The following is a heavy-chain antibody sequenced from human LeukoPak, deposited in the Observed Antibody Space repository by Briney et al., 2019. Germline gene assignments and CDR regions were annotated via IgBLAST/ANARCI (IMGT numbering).Heavy chain of an antibody. V-gene: IGHV1-2*04. CDR2: INPNSGGT. CDR1: GYTFTGYY. D-gene: IGHD6-19*01. Sequence: ASVKVSCKASGYTFTGYYMHWVRQAPGQGLEWMGWINPNSGGTNYAQKFQGWVTMTRDTSISTAYMELSRLRSDDTAVYYCARDARNRYSSGWYLYWYFDLWGRGTLVTVSS. J-gene: IGHJ2*01. CDR3: ARDARNRYSSGWYLYWYFDL.